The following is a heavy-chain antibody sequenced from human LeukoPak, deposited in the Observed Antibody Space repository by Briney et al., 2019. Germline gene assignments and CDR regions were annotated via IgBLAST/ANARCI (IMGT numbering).Heavy chain of an antibody. V-gene: IGHV3-23*01. D-gene: IGHD6-13*01. CDR2: ISGGGGST. J-gene: IGHJ4*02. Sequence: GGSLRLSCAASGFTFSSYAMSWVRQAPGKGLEWVSAISGGGGSTYYADSVKGRFTISRDNSKNTLYLQMNNLRAEDTAVFYCVSLYSSSWYNYFDYWGQGTLVTVSS. CDR1: GFTFSSYA. CDR3: VSLYSSSWYNYFDY.